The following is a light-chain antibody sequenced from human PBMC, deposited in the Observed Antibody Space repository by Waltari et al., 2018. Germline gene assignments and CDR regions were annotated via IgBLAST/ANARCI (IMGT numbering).Light chain of an antibody. J-gene: IGKJ4*01. CDR2: WAS. V-gene: IGKV4-1*01. CDR1: QSVLYSPNNKNY. Sequence: DIVMTQSPDSLAVSLGERATINCKSSQSVLYSPNNKNYLGWYKQKPGQPPQLLIYWASTRESGVPDRFSGSGSGKDFTPAIASLQAEDVAIYYCQQYYSAVTFGGGTKV. CDR3: QQYYSAVT.